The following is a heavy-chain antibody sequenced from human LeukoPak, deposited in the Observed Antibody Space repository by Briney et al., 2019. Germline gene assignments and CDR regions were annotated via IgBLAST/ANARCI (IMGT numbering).Heavy chain of an antibody. V-gene: IGHV3-9*01. Sequence: SGGSLRLSCAASGFTFSSYAMHWVRQAPGKGLEWVSGISWNSGSIGYADSVKGRFTISRDNAKNSLYLQMNSLRAEDTALYYCAKASLYYYDMSYWGQGTLVTVSS. CDR2: ISWNSGSI. CDR1: GFTFSSYA. CDR3: AKASLYYYDMSY. D-gene: IGHD3-22*01. J-gene: IGHJ4*02.